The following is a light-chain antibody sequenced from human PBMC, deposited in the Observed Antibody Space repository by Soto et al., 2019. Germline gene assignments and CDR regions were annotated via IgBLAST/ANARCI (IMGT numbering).Light chain of an antibody. Sequence: SYELTQPPSVSVSPGQTASITCSGDKLGDKYACWYQQKPGQSPVLVIYQDSKRPSGIPERFSGSNSGNTATLTISGTQAMDEADYYCQAWDSSNHVVFGGGTKVTVL. CDR3: QAWDSSNHVV. J-gene: IGLJ2*01. V-gene: IGLV3-1*01. CDR1: KLGDKY. CDR2: QDS.